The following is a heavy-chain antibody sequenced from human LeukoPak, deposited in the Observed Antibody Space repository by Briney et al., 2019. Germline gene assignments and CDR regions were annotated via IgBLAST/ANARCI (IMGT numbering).Heavy chain of an antibody. CDR2: IIPIFGTA. D-gene: IGHD6-13*01. J-gene: IGHJ4*02. Sequence: GASVKVSRKASGGTFSGYAISWVRQAPGQGLEWMGGIIPIFGTANYAQKFQGRVTITADESTSTAYMELSSLRSEDTAVYYCAREGQYSSSWYAYWGQGTLVTVSS. V-gene: IGHV1-69*13. CDR3: AREGQYSSSWYAY. CDR1: GGTFSGYA.